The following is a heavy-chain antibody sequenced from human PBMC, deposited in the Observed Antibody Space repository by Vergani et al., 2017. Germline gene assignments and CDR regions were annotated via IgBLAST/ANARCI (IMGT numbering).Heavy chain of an antibody. J-gene: IGHJ4*02. CDR2: ISAYNGNT. V-gene: IGHV1-18*01. CDR3: ARDSSRLLRGDY. CDR1: GGTFSSYA. Sequence: QVQLVQSGAEVKKPGSSVKVSCKASGGTFSSYAISWVRQAPGQGLEWMGWISAYNGNTHYAQKLQGRVTMTTDTSTSTAYMELRSLRSDDTAVYYCARDSSRLLRGDYWGQGTLVTVSS. D-gene: IGHD6-13*01.